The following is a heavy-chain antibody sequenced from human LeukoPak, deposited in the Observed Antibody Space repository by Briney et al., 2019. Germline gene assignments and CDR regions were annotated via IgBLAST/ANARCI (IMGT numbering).Heavy chain of an antibody. CDR3: ARRYDFWDY. CDR2: ISVGSGST. CDR1: GFTFSSYD. J-gene: IGHJ4*02. Sequence: GGSVRLYCAASGFTFSSYDMTWVPQAPGIGLEWISVISVGSGSTAYANSVKGRFTIYRDDSKNTLHLQMDSLRADDTAVYYCARRYDFWDYWGQGTLVTVSS. D-gene: IGHD3-3*01. V-gene: IGHV3-23*01.